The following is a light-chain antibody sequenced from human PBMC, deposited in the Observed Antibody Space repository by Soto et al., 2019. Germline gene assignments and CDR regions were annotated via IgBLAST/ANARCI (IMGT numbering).Light chain of an antibody. Sequence: ELVLTQSPGTLSLSPGERATLSCRTSQNINKYLARYQHKPGQAPRLLIYDASNSATGIPARFSGSGSGTDSTPTISSLEPEYCAVDYCQQRSNWPITCGQGTRLESK. CDR2: DAS. CDR1: QNINKY. J-gene: IGKJ5*01. CDR3: QQRSNWPIT. V-gene: IGKV3-11*01.